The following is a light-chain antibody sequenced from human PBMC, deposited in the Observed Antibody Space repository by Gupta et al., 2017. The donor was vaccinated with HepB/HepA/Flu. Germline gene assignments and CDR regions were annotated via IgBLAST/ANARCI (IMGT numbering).Light chain of an antibody. CDR1: QNIGSN. J-gene: IGKJ1*01. V-gene: IGKV3-15*01. CDR3: KHYTDWPPWT. CDR2: HAS. Sequence: DIVMTQSPATLSVSTGIRATPACRASQNIGSNLPWYQQRPGHPPSLLIVHASLRVAGTPSRFRGTGSGTEFTLTISSPQSEDSSVYYCKHYTDWPPWTFGQWTKVEIK.